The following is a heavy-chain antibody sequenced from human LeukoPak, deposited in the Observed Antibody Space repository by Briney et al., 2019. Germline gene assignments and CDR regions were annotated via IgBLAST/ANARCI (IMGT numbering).Heavy chain of an antibody. Sequence: PGGSLRLSCSASGFPFSSYAMHWVRQAPGKGLEYVSAISDSGGSTYYADSVKGRFTISRDNSKSTLYLQMNSLRAEDTAVYYCARDSGGGRKQNAFDIWGQGTMVTVSS. D-gene: IGHD6-19*01. J-gene: IGHJ3*02. CDR2: ISDSGGST. CDR3: ARDSGGGRKQNAFDI. V-gene: IGHV3-64*04. CDR1: GFPFSSYA.